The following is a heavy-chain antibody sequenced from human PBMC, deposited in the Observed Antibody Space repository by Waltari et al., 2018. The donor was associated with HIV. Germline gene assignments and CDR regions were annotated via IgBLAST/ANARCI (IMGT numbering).Heavy chain of an antibody. CDR2: IIPILGIA. V-gene: IGHV1-69*04. CDR3: AGVWGSFYYFDY. CDR1: GGTFSSYA. Sequence: QVQLVQSGAEVKKPGSSVKVSCKASGGTFSSYAISWVRQAPGQGLEWMGRIIPILGIANYAQKFQGRVTITADKSTSTAYMELSSLRSEDTAVYYCAGVWGSFYYFDYWGQGTLVTVSS. D-gene: IGHD3-16*01. J-gene: IGHJ4*02.